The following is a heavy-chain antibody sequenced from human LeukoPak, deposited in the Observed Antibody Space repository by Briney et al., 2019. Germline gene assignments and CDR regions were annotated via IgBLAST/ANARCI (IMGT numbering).Heavy chain of an antibody. CDR3: ARDGSWGAFDY. D-gene: IGHD1-26*01. V-gene: IGHV3-48*04. CDR1: GFTFSTYS. CDR2: ISSSSSTI. Sequence: PGGSLRLSCVASGFTFSTYSMNWVRQAPGKGLEWVSYISSSSSTIYYADSVKGRFTISRDNAKESVYLQMNGLRAEDTAVYYCARDGSWGAFDYWGQGTLVTVSS. J-gene: IGHJ4*02.